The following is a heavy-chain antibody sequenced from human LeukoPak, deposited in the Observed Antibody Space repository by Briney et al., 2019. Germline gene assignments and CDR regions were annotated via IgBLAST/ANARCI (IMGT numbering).Heavy chain of an antibody. CDR2: LSGGT. CDR1: GFTFSSYA. D-gene: IGHD3-16*01. CDR3: AKGGEQVSHFDY. Sequence: KTGGSLRLSCAASGFTFSSYAMSWVRQAPAKGLEWVSTLSGGTYYADYVKGRFTISRAKSKNTQSLQRNSLRAEETALYYCAKGGEQVSHFDYWGQGTLVTVSS. V-gene: IGHV3-23*01. J-gene: IGHJ4*02.